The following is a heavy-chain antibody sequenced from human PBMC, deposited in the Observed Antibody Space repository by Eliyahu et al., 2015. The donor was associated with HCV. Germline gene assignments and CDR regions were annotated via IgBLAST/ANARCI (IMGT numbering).Heavy chain of an antibody. J-gene: IGHJ5*02. D-gene: IGHD2-15*01. CDR1: GYTFTSYY. CDR3: ARDVGERNVVVVAATPVLWFDP. V-gene: IGHV1-46*01. CDR2: INPXXXST. Sequence: QVQLVQSGAEVKKPGASVKVSCKASGYTFTSYYMHWVRQAPGQGLEWMGXINPXXXSTSYAQKFQGRVTMTRDTSTSTVYXELSSLRSEDTAVYYCARDVGERNVVVVAATPVLWFDPWGQGTLVTVSS.